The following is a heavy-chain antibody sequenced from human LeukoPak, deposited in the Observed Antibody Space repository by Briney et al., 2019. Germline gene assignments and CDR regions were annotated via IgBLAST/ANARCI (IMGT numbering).Heavy chain of an antibody. CDR3: ARVMSGYDSSGYSSKMFDY. Sequence: ASVKVSCEASGYTFTSYYMHWVRQAPGQGLEWMGIINPSGGSTSYAQKFQGRVTMTRDTSTSTVYMELSSLRSEDTAVYYCARVMSGYDSSGYSSKMFDYWGQGTLVTVSS. J-gene: IGHJ4*02. V-gene: IGHV1-46*01. CDR1: GYTFTSYY. D-gene: IGHD3-22*01. CDR2: INPSGGST.